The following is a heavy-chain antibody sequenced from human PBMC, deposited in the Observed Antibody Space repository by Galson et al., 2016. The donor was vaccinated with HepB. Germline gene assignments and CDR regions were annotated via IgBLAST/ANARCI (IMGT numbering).Heavy chain of an antibody. Sequence: SVKVSCKASGYTFTSYYIHWVRQAPSQGLEWLGRMNPNTGGTNYAQSFQGRVTLTRDTSIDTAYMELVNLRSDDTVVYYCARGGSVDPGRDYFYYYGLDVWGQGTTVTVSS. CDR3: ARGGSVDPGRDYFYYYGLDV. CDR2: MNPNTGGT. CDR1: GYTFTSYY. V-gene: IGHV1-2*05. J-gene: IGHJ6*02. D-gene: IGHD3-10*01.